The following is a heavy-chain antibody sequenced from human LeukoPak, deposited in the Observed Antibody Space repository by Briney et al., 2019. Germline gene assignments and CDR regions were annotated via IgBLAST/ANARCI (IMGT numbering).Heavy chain of an antibody. CDR3: ASHSGSYFSALDI. CDR1: GYTSTSFG. V-gene: IGHV1-18*01. D-gene: IGHD1-26*01. Sequence: ASVKVSCKASGYTSTSFGISWVRQAPGQGLEWMGWVTSYNGNTNYAQKFQGRVTMTTDTSTSTAYMELRSLRSVDTAMYYCASHSGSYFSALDIWGQGTMVTVSS. CDR2: VTSYNGNT. J-gene: IGHJ3*02.